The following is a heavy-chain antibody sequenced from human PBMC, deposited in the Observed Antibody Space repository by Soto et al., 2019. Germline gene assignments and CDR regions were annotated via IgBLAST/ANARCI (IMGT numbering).Heavy chain of an antibody. J-gene: IGHJ5*02. CDR3: ARRSAAGP. CDR1: GGSFSGYY. CDR2: INHSGST. D-gene: IGHD6-25*01. Sequence: QVQLQQWGAGLLKPSETLSLTCAVYGGSFSGYYWSWIRQPPGKGLEWIGEINHSGSTNYNPSHNSRVPISVDPSENQFSLKLSSVTAADTAVYYCARRSAAGPWGQGTLVTVSS. V-gene: IGHV4-34*01.